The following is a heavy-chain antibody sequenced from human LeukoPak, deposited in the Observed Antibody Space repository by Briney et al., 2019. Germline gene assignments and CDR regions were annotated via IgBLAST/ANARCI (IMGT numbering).Heavy chain of an antibody. J-gene: IGHJ6*03. CDR1: GGSISSGSCY. D-gene: IGHD6-13*01. V-gene: IGHV4-61*02. Sequence: SQTLSLTCTVSGGSISSGSCYWSWIRQPAGTGLEWIGRIYTSGSTNYNPSLKSRVTISVDTSKNQFSLKLSSVTAADTAVYYCARVLAREYYYYYMDVWGKGTTVTVSS. CDR3: ARVLAREYYYYYMDV. CDR2: IYTSGST.